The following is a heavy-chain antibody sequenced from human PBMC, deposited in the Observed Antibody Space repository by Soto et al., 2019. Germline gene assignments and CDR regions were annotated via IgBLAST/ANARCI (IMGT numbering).Heavy chain of an antibody. D-gene: IGHD1-26*01. J-gene: IGHJ4*02. Sequence: QVQLVESGGGVVQPGRCLRLSCAASGCRFSGFGMHWVRQAPGKGLEWVAILRYDGSNKYYADSVKGRFTISRDNSQNTLYLQMDSLRVEDTAVYYCARDGVGATTFYGYFDFWGQGILVTVSS. CDR1: GCRFSGFG. CDR2: LRYDGSNK. CDR3: ARDGVGATTFYGYFDF. V-gene: IGHV3-33*01.